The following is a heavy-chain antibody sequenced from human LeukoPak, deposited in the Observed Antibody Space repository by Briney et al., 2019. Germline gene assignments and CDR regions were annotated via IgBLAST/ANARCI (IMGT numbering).Heavy chain of an antibody. CDR3: ARGRRHKALYYYYYGMDV. V-gene: IGHV4-59*12. J-gene: IGHJ6*02. Sequence: KPSETLSLTCTVSGGSISTYYWSWIRQPPGKGLEWIGHIYYSGSTNYNPSLKSRVTISVDTSKNQFSLKLSSVTAADTAVYYCARGRRHKALYYYYYGMDVWGQGTTVTVSS. CDR2: IYYSGST. CDR1: GGSISTYY. D-gene: IGHD2-21*01.